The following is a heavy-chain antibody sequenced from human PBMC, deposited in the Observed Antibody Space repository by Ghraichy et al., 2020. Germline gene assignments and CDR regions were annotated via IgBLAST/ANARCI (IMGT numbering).Heavy chain of an antibody. CDR3: ARDGLGYSGSPAGFDY. D-gene: IGHD1-26*01. Sequence: SETLSLTCTVSGGSINSFYWTWIRQPPGKGLEWIGYISFSDSTKYNPSLKSRVTISLDTSKNQFSLSLRSATAADTAVYYCARDGLGYSGSPAGFDYWGQGNLVTVSS. J-gene: IGHJ4*02. CDR2: ISFSDST. CDR1: GGSINSFY. V-gene: IGHV4-59*01.